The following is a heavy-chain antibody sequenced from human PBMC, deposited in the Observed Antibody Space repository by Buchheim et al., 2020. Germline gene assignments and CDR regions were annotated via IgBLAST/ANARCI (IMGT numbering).Heavy chain of an antibody. V-gene: IGHV3-11*01. J-gene: IGHJ5*02. CDR3: ARGRYYGP. D-gene: IGHD3-10*01. Sequence: QVQLVESGGGLVKPGGSLKPSCAASGFTFTASYMSWVRQAPGKGLEWVSYFSNSGSIIYSADSVKGRLTMSRDNAKNSLFLQMNSLRVEDTAVYYCARGRYYGPWGQGTL. CDR2: FSNSGSII. CDR1: GFTFTASY.